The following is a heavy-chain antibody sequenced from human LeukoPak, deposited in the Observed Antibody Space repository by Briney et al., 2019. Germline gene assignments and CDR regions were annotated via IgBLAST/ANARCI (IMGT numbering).Heavy chain of an antibody. CDR3: ARAKIAAAGTGAFDV. J-gene: IGHJ3*01. V-gene: IGHV3-23*01. CDR1: GFTFSGYA. CDR2: FSATGGSA. Sequence: GGSLRLACAASGFTFSGYAMTWVRQAPGKGLEWVSAFSATGGSAQYAESVEGRFTISRDNSKNTLFLQMNSLGAEDTAVYYCARAKIAAAGTGAFDVWGQGSLVTVSS. D-gene: IGHD6-13*01.